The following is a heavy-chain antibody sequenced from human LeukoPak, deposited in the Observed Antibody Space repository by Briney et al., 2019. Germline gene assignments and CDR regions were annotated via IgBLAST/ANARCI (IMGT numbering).Heavy chain of an antibody. J-gene: IGHJ4*02. CDR1: GFTVSSNY. CDR3: ARGQYTSGWLDH. CDR2: LYSGGDT. V-gene: IGHV3-53*01. Sequence: GGSLRLSCAASGFTVSSNYMSWVRQAPGKGLDWVSFLYSGGDTYYADSVKGRLTISRDNSKNTLYLQMNSLRAEDTAVYYCARGQYTSGWLDHWGLGTLVTVSS. D-gene: IGHD6-19*01.